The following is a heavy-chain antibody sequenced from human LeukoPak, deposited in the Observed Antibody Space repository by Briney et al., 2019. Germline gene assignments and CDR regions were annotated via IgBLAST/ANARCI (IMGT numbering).Heavy chain of an antibody. D-gene: IGHD1-1*01. CDR1: GYTFTGYY. CDR2: INPNSGST. Sequence: ASVKVSCKASGYTFTGYYVHWVRQAPGQGLEWMGWINPNSGSTNYAQKFQGRVTMTRDTSISTAYMELSRLRSDDTAVYYCARMDTTGTADNWFDPWGQGTLVTVSS. CDR3: ARMDTTGTADNWFDP. J-gene: IGHJ5*02. V-gene: IGHV1-2*02.